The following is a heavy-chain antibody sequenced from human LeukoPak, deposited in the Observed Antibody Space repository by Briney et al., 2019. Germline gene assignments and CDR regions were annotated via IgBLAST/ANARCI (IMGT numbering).Heavy chain of an antibody. CDR2: IEYGART. D-gene: IGHD2-2*01. Sequence: PESLSLTPALSRGSLTSSSYYWGWISHPPGKGIEWLGSIEYGARTYYTPSLTGPVTTSVVTSKNQFSLRMSSVTAADTALYYCARDSGLVVPAAITRVSWGDPWGQGTLVTVSS. V-gene: IGHV4-39*07. J-gene: IGHJ5*02. CDR3: ARDSGLVVPAAITRVSWGDP. CDR1: RGSLTSSSYY.